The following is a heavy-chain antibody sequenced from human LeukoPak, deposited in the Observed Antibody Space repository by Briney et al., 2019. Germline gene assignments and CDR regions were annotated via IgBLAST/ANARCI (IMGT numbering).Heavy chain of an antibody. CDR3: ARDQSGTHRDKWFDP. D-gene: IGHD1-26*01. Sequence: PSETLSLTCTVSGGSIAYGGYYWTWIRQHPVKGLEWIGYIFTSGTTNYNPSLKGRVSISLDTSKNQFSLNLTSVTAADTAIYFCARDQSGTHRDKWFDPWGQGSLVTVSS. CDR2: IFTSGTT. CDR1: GGSIAYGGYY. J-gene: IGHJ5*02. V-gene: IGHV4-31*03.